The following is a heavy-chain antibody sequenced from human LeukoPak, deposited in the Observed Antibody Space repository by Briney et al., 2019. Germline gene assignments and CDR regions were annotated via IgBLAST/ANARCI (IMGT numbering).Heavy chain of an antibody. J-gene: IGHJ4*02. D-gene: IGHD6-19*01. CDR2: ISSSSSYI. CDR1: GFTFSSYS. CDR3: AKCYSSGWYYFDY. Sequence: GGSLRLSCAASGFTFSSYSMNWVRQAPGKGLEWVSSISSSSSYIYYADSVKGRFTISRDNSKNTLYLQMNSLRAEDTAVYYCAKCYSSGWYYFDYWGQGTLVTVSS. V-gene: IGHV3-21*04.